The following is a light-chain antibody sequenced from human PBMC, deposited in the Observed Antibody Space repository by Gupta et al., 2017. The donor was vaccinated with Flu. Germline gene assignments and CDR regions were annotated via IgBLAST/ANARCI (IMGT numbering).Light chain of an antibody. CDR1: RPNIGGNY. CDR2: RNS. J-gene: IGLJ3*02. Sequence: QSVLTQPPSASGTPGQSVTISCSGSRPNIGGNYVYWYQHLPGTAPKLLIYRNSLRPSGVDDRFAASEAGRSDSRAIRGRRSEYEAEDVCDEWDDRLRGQVFGGGNKLTVL. V-gene: IGLV1-47*01. CDR3: DEWDDRLRGQV.